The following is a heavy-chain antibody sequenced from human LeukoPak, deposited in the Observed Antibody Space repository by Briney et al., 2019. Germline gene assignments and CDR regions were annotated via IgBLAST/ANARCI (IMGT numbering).Heavy chain of an antibody. Sequence: PSETLSLTCTVSGGSISNYYWSWIRQSPGKGLEWIGYIYYSGSTNYNPSLKSRVTISVDTSKNQFSLKLSSVTAADTAVYYCARDYYDSSGQKYYFDYWGQGTLVTVSS. CDR3: ARDYYDSSGQKYYFDY. J-gene: IGHJ4*02. D-gene: IGHD3-22*01. V-gene: IGHV4-59*12. CDR2: IYYSGST. CDR1: GGSISNYY.